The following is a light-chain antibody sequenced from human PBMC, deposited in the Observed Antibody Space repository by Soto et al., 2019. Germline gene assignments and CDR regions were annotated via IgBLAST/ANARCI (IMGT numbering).Light chain of an antibody. CDR3: QQYNKWPLT. CDR1: QSVSSNY. V-gene: IGKV3-20*01. Sequence: EIVLTQSPGTLSLSPGERATLSCRTSQSVSSNYLAWYQQKPGQAPRLLIYGASNRATGIPDRFSGSGSGTDSTLTINRLEPEDFTVYYCQQYNKWPLTFGQGTKVDIK. CDR2: GAS. J-gene: IGKJ1*01.